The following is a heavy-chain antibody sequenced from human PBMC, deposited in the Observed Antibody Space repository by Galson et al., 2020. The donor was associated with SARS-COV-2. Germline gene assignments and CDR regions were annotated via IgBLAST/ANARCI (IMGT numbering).Heavy chain of an antibody. V-gene: IGHV3-30-3*01. CDR3: ARDREVPAATTYYYYYGMDV. D-gene: IGHD2-2*01. Sequence: SCAASGFTFSSYAMHWVRQAPGKGLEWVAVISYDGSNKYYADSVKGRFTISRDNSKNTLYLQMNSLRAEDTAVYYCARDREVPAATTYYYYYGMDVWGQGTTVTVSS. J-gene: IGHJ6*02. CDR1: GFTFSSYA. CDR2: ISYDGSNK.